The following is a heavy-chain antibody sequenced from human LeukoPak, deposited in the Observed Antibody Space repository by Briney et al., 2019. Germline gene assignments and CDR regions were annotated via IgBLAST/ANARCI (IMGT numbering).Heavy chain of an antibody. D-gene: IGHD3-10*01. CDR3: ARSAMVRGFDY. V-gene: IGHV3-48*03. CDR1: GFTFGHYE. Sequence: GGSLRLSCAASGFTFGHYEMNRVRQAPGKGLEWLSFISSSGDSSNYADSVKGRFTVSRDNAKNSLYLVLNSLRADDTALYFCARSAMVRGFDYWGQGTRVTVSS. CDR2: ISSSGDSS. J-gene: IGHJ4*02.